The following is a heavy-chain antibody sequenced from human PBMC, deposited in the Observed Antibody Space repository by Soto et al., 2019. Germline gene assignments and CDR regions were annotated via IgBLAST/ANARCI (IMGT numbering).Heavy chain of an antibody. V-gene: IGHV1-46*03. CDR3: ARAEGAWIAGHILDY. J-gene: IGHJ4*02. Sequence: QVQLVQSGAEVKKPGASVKVSCEASGYTFTSYYMHWVRQAPGQGLEWMGIINPSGGSTSYAQKFQGRVTMTRDTSTSTVYMELSSLRSEDTAVYYCARAEGAWIAGHILDYWGQGTLVTVSS. D-gene: IGHD6-13*01. CDR1: GYTFTSYY. CDR2: INPSGGST.